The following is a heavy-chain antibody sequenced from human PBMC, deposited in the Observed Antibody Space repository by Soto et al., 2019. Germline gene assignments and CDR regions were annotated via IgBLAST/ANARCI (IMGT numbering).Heavy chain of an antibody. V-gene: IGHV1-18*01. CDR3: ARDPWAADY. J-gene: IGHJ4*02. Sequence: GASVKVSCKASGYTFTSYGISWVRQAPGQGLEWMGWISAYNGSTFYADSVRGRFAISRDNSKNTVNLQMNSLRAEDTAVYYCARDPWAADYWGQGTLVTVSS. CDR2: ISAYNGST. D-gene: IGHD3-16*01. CDR1: GYTFTSYG.